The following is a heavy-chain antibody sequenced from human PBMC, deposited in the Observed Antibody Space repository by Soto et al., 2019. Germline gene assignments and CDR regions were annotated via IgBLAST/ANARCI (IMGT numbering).Heavy chain of an antibody. CDR1: GYTLTELS. V-gene: IGHV1-24*01. CDR2: FDPEDGET. D-gene: IGHD3-10*01. CDR3: ATVDITMVRGVTPKMYYYYMDV. Sequence: QVQLVQSGAEVKKPGASVKVSCKVSGYTLTELSMHWVRQAPGKGIEWMGGFDPEDGETIYAQKFQGRVTMTEDTSTDTAYMELSSLRSEDTAVYYCATVDITMVRGVTPKMYYYYMDVWGKGTTVTVSS. J-gene: IGHJ6*03.